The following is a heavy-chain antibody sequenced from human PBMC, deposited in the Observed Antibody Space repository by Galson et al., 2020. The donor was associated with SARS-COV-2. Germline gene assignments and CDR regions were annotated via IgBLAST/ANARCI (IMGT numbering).Heavy chain of an antibody. CDR1: GFTFSSYA. D-gene: IGHD3-9*01. CDR2: ISGSGGGT. J-gene: IGHJ4*02. CDR3: AKMFYALLTGYYK. Sequence: TGGSLRLSCAASGFTFSSYAMTWVRQAPGKGLEWVSTISGSGGGTYYADSVKGRFTLSRDNSKNTLYLQMNSLRVEDTAIYYCAKMFYALLTGYYKWGQGTLVTVSS. V-gene: IGHV3-23*01.